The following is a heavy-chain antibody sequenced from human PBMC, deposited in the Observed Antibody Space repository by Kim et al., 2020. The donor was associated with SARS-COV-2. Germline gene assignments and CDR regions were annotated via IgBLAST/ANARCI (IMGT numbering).Heavy chain of an antibody. CDR3: ARPGLTRSFDY. CDR1: GGSFSGYY. Sequence: SQTLSLTCAVYGGSFSGYYWSWIRQPPGKGLEWIGEINHSGSTNYNPSLKSRVTISVDTSKNQFSLKLSSATAADTAVNYCARPGLTRSFDYWGQGTLVTVSS. D-gene: IGHD1-1*01. V-gene: IGHV4-34*01. CDR2: INHSGST. J-gene: IGHJ4*02.